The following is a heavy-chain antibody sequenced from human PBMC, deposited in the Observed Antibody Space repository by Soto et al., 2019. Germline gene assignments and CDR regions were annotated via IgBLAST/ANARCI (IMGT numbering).Heavy chain of an antibody. CDR1: GGSISSSY. V-gene: IGHV4-4*07. D-gene: IGHD3-9*01. Sequence: PSESMSLASTVSGGSISSSYWSWTRQPAGKGLEWIGRIYISGSTNYNPSLKSRVTLSVDTSKNQFSLRLSSVTAADTAVYYCARERRYLDWLLVFDNWGQGALVTVSS. CDR3: ARERRYLDWLLVFDN. J-gene: IGHJ4*02. CDR2: IYISGST.